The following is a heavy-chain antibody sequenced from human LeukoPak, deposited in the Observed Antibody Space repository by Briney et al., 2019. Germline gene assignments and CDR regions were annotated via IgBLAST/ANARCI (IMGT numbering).Heavy chain of an antibody. Sequence: PGGSLRLSCAASGFTFSSYAMHWVRQAPGKGLEWVAVISYDGSNKYYADSVKSRFTISRDNSKNTLYLQMNSLRAEDTAVYYCARESLLRGIVGATVSWFDPWGQGTLVTVSS. CDR3: ARESLLRGIVGATVSWFDP. J-gene: IGHJ5*02. CDR1: GFTFSSYA. CDR2: ISYDGSNK. D-gene: IGHD1-26*01. V-gene: IGHV3-30-3*01.